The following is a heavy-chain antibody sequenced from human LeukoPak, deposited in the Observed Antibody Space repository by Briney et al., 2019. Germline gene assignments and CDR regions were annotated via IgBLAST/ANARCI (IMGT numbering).Heavy chain of an antibody. V-gene: IGHV1-18*01. CDR2: ISAYNGNT. D-gene: IGHD1-26*01. J-gene: IGHJ4*02. Sequence: ASVKVSCKASGYTFTSYGISWVRQAPGQGLEWMGWISAYNGNTDYAQKFQARVTMTTDTSTSTAYMELRSLRSDDTAVYYCARESHVTREDSWGQGTLVTVSS. CDR3: ARESHVTREDS. CDR1: GYTFTSYG.